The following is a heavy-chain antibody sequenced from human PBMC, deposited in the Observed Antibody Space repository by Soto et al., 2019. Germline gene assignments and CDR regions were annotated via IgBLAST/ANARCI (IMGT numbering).Heavy chain of an antibody. CDR2: ISSSGSTI. J-gene: IGHJ6*04. CDR1: GFSFSDDY. Sequence: GGALSLSCAAAGFSFSDDYISWIRHAPGKGLEWVSYISSSGSTIYYADSVEGRFTISRDNAKKSLHLQMNTRRAEDTAVVYCAGRGGRGEMAAVLSFGLDVWAEGTRVTVYS. D-gene: IGHD3-10*01. CDR3: AGRGGRGEMAAVLSFGLDV. V-gene: IGHV3-11*01.